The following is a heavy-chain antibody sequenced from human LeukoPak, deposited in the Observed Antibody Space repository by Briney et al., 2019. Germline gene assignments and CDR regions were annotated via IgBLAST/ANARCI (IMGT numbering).Heavy chain of an antibody. CDR2: TRGSGSGM. J-gene: IGHJ4*02. V-gene: IGHV3-21*05. D-gene: IGHD7-27*01. Sequence: GGSLRLSCAASGFASSDYSLNWVRQAPGKGLEWVANTRGSGSGMGSGNYYADSVKGRFTISRDNAKSSLYLQMNSLRAEDTAFYYCARDDNWGFDYWGQGALVTVSS. CDR3: ARDDNWGFDY. CDR1: GFASSDYS.